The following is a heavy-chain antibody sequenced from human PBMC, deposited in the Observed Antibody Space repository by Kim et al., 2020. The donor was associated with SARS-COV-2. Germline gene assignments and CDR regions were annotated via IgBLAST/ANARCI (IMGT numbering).Heavy chain of an antibody. CDR1: GGSISSSNW. J-gene: IGHJ6*02. V-gene: IGHV4-4*02. CDR2: IYHSGGT. CDR3: ASLAKAGTTPPWYYYGMDV. D-gene: IGHD1-1*01. Sequence: SETLSLTCAVSGGSISSSNWWSWVRQPPGKGLEWIGEIYHSGGTNYNPSLKSRVTISVDKSKNQFSLKLSSVTAADTAVYYCASLAKAGTTPPWYYYGMDVWGQGTTVTVSS.